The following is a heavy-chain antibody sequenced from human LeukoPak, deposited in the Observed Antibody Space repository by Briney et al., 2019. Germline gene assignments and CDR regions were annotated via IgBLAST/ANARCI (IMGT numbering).Heavy chain of an antibody. CDR1: GFTFSSYG. Sequence: GRSLRLSCAASGFTFSSYGMHWVRQAPGKGLEWVAVISYDGGDKYYTDSVKGRFTISRDKSENTLYLQMNSLRAEDTALYYCAKAVTANDYNKDLNWFDPWGQGTLVTVSS. J-gene: IGHJ5*02. CDR2: ISYDGGDK. CDR3: AKAVTANDYNKDLNWFDP. D-gene: IGHD4-11*01. V-gene: IGHV3-30*18.